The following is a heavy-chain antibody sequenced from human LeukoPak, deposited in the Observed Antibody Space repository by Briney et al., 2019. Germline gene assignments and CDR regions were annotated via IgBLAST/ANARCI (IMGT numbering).Heavy chain of an antibody. CDR2: IGTAGDT. J-gene: IGHJ6*02. V-gene: IGHV3-13*01. CDR1: GFTFSSYD. CDR3: ARALGGSNWYYYYYGMDV. Sequence: PGGSLRLSCAASGFTFSSYDMHWVRQATGKGLEWVSAIGTAGDTYYPGSVKGRFTISRENAKNSLYLQMNSLRAEDTAVYYCARALGGSNWYYYYYGMDVWGQGTTVTVSS. D-gene: IGHD3-16*01.